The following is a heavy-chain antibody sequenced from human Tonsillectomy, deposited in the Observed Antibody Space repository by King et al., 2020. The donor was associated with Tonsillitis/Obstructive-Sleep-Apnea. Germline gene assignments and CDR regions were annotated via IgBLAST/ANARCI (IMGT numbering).Heavy chain of an antibody. D-gene: IGHD4-17*01. J-gene: IGHJ4*02. CDR1: GFTFSSYA. Sequence: VQLVESGGGVVQPGRSLRLSCAASGFTFSSYALHWVRQAPGKGLEWVAIISYDGSLIYYADSVKVRFTISRDNSKNTLYLQMNSLRAEDTAVYFCARESYGDLYFDYWGQGTLVTVSS. V-gene: IGHV3-30*01. CDR2: ISYDGSLI. CDR3: ARESYGDLYFDY.